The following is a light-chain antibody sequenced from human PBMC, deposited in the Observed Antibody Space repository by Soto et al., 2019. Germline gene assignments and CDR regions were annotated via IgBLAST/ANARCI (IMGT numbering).Light chain of an antibody. V-gene: IGLV2-14*01. CDR3: SSYTSTSPPFL. J-gene: IGLJ1*01. CDR1: SSDIGDYNF. CDR2: GVS. Sequence: QSALTQPASVSGSPAQSITISCTGSSSDIGDYNFVSWYQQHPGKAPKLMIYGVSLRPSGVSDRFSGSKSGNTAPLTISGLQAEDEADYYCSSYTSTSPPFLFGTGTKVTVL.